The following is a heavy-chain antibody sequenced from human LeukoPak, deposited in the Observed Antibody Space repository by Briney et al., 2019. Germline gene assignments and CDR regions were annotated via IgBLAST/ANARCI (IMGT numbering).Heavy chain of an antibody. CDR3: ARLGKDKFCSGSTCYTSHPIRAFDI. CDR2: ITHTGNT. V-gene: IGHV4-34*01. CDR1: GASFSEYY. Sequence: PSETLSLTCAVYGASFSEYYWTWIRQAPGKGLEWIGEITHTGNTKYNPSLKSRVTLSVDTSKNQFSLKLTSVTAADTAVYYCARLGKDKFCSGSTCYTSHPIRAFDIWGQGTMVTVSS. D-gene: IGHD2-2*02. J-gene: IGHJ3*02.